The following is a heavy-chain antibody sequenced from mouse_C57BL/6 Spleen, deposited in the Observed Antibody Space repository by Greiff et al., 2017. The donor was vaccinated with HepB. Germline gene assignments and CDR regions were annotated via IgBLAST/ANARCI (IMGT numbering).Heavy chain of an antibody. CDR2: ISSGGDYI. V-gene: IGHV5-9-1*02. CDR1: GFTFSSYA. J-gene: IGHJ4*01. Sequence: EVQLVESGEGLVKPGGSLKLSCAASGFTFSSYAMSWVRQTPEKRLEWVAYISSGGDYIYYADTVKGRFTISRDNARNTLYLQMSSRKSEDTAMYYCTRGGYDGYYGGYPMDYWGQGTSVTVSS. CDR3: TRGGYDGYYGGYPMDY. D-gene: IGHD2-3*01.